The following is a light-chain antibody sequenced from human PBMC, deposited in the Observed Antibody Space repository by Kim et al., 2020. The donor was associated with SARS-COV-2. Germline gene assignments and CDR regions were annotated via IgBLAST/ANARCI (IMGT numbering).Light chain of an antibody. CDR2: GVS. Sequence: GQSVTISCTAISSDIGASNHVAWYQQNPGKAPKLMIYGVSGRPSGVPDRFSGSKSGNTASLTVSGLQAEDEADYYCSSYAGSNILIFGGGTQLTVL. CDR1: SSDIGASNH. CDR3: SSYAGSNILI. V-gene: IGLV2-8*01. J-gene: IGLJ2*01.